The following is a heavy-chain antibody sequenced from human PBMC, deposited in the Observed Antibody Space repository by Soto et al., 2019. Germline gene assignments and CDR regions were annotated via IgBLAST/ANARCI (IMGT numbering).Heavy chain of an antibody. CDR3: ARHAPYYYDSSGYYYKD. V-gene: IGHV5-10-1*01. J-gene: IGHJ4*02. CDR2: IDPSDSYT. CDR1: GYSFTSYW. Sequence: PGESLKISCKGSGYSFTSYWISWVRQMPGKGLEWMGRIDPSDSYTNYSPSFQGHVTISADKSISTAYLQWSSLKASDTAMYYCARHAPYYYDSSGYYYKDWGQGTPVTVSS. D-gene: IGHD3-22*01.